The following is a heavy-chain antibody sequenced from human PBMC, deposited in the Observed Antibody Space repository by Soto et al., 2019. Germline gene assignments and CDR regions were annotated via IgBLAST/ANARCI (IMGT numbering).Heavy chain of an antibody. J-gene: IGHJ1*01. CDR1: GFTFSDYY. Sequence: QVQLVESGGGLVKPGGSLRLSCAASGFTFSDYYMSWIRQAPGKGLEWVSYISSSSTYTNYADSVKGRFTISRDNAKNPLYLQMNSLRAEDTAVYYCASLPMVGTTYFQHWGQGTLVTVSS. V-gene: IGHV3-11*06. CDR2: ISSSSTYT. D-gene: IGHD1-26*01. CDR3: ASLPMVGTTYFQH.